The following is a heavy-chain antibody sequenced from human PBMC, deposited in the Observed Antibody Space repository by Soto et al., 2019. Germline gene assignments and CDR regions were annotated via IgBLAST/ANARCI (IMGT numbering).Heavy chain of an antibody. CDR3: AREGGLLNWFDP. Sequence: GGSLRLSCAASGFTFSSYWMSWVSQAPGKGLEYVSSISTNGGSTHYADSVKGRFTISRDNAKDSLYLQMNSLRDEDTAVYYCAREGGLLNWFDPWGQGTLVTVSS. CDR2: ISTNGGST. CDR1: GFTFSSYW. V-gene: IGHV3-64*04. J-gene: IGHJ5*02.